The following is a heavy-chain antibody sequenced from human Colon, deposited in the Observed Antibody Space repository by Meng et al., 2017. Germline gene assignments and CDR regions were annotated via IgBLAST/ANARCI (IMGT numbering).Heavy chain of an antibody. CDR3: ARLIAGWPFYFDY. CDR1: GGSVSSGSHY. D-gene: IGHD6-19*01. CDR2: MFHSGTT. Sequence: QVQLQESGPGRVRPSETLSLTCNVSGGSVSSGSHYWSWIRQPPGKGLEWIGYMFHSGTTKYNPSLKSRVSMSVDTTKNQFYLKLTSVTVADTAVFYCARLIAGWPFYFDYWGQGILVTVSS. J-gene: IGHJ4*02. V-gene: IGHV4-61*01.